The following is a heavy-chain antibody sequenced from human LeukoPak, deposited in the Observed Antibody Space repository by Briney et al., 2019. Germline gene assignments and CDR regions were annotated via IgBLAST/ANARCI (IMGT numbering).Heavy chain of an antibody. CDR1: GGSISSYY. V-gene: IGHV4-59*01. Sequence: PSETLSPTCTVSGGSISSYYWSWIRQPPGKGLEWIGYIYYSGSTNYNPSLKSRVTISVDTSKNQFSLKLSSVTAADTAVYYCARGAVTYFDYWGQGTLVTVSS. CDR2: IYYSGST. J-gene: IGHJ4*02. D-gene: IGHD6-25*01. CDR3: ARGAVTYFDY.